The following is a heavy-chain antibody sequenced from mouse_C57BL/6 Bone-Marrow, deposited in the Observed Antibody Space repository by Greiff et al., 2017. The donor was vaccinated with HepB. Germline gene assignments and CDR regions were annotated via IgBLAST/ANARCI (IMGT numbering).Heavy chain of an antibody. CDR2: ISDGGSYT. CDR3: ERGAPYGSYYFDY. V-gene: IGHV5-4*01. D-gene: IGHD1-1*01. Sequence: EVQLVESGGGLVKPGGSLKLSCAASGFTFSSYAMSWVRQTPEKRLEWVATISDGGSYTYYPDNVKGRFTISRDNAKNNLYLQMSHLKSEDTAMYYCERGAPYGSYYFDYWGQGTTLTVSS. J-gene: IGHJ2*01. CDR1: GFTFSSYA.